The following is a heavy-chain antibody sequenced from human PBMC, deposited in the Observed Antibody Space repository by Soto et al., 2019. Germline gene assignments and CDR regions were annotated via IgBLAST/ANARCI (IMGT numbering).Heavy chain of an antibody. J-gene: IGHJ4*02. Sequence: QVQLVESGGGVVQPGRSLRLSCAASGFTFSSYGMHWVRQAPGKGLEWVAVIWYDGSNKYYADSVKGRFTISRDNSKNTLYQQMNSLRAEDTAVYYCAKETTVAGFDYWGQGTLVTVSS. V-gene: IGHV3-33*06. CDR2: IWYDGSNK. CDR3: AKETTVAGFDY. CDR1: GFTFSSYG. D-gene: IGHD6-19*01.